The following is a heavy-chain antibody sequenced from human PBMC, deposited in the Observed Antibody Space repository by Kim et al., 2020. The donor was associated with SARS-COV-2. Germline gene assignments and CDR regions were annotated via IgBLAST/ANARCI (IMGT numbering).Heavy chain of an antibody. Sequence: GGSLRLSCAASGFTFSSYGMHWVRKAPGKGLEWVAVISYDGSNKYYADSVKGRFTISRDNSKNTLYLQMNSLRAEDTAVYYCAKDGSGSGSFDYWGQGTL. CDR3: AKDGSGSGSFDY. J-gene: IGHJ4*02. D-gene: IGHD3-10*01. V-gene: IGHV3-30*18. CDR2: ISYDGSNK. CDR1: GFTFSSYG.